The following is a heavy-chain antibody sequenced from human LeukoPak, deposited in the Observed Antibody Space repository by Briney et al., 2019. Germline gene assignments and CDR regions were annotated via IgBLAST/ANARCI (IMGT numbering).Heavy chain of an antibody. Sequence: GGSLRLSCVASGFTFSNYPMNWVRQAPGKGLEWVSSISSSSSYIYYADSVKGRFTISRDNAKNSLFLQMNSLRAEDTAVYYCARVGYSSGWYGWFDPWGQGTLVTVSS. CDR3: ARVGYSSGWYGWFDP. J-gene: IGHJ5*02. CDR1: GFTFSNYP. V-gene: IGHV3-21*01. CDR2: ISSSSSYI. D-gene: IGHD6-19*01.